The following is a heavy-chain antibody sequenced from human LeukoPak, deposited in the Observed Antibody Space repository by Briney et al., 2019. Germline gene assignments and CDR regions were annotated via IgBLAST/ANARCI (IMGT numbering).Heavy chain of an antibody. V-gene: IGHV1-18*01. CDR2: ISAYIGNT. Sequence: ASVKVSCKASGYTFTSYGISWVRQAPGQGLEWMGWISAYIGNTNYAQKLQGRVTMTTDTSTSTAYMELRSLRSDDTAVYYCARDLDKSMGYSYVYNWFDPWGQGTLVTVSS. J-gene: IGHJ5*02. CDR1: GYTFTSYG. CDR3: ARDLDKSMGYSYVYNWFDP. D-gene: IGHD5-18*01.